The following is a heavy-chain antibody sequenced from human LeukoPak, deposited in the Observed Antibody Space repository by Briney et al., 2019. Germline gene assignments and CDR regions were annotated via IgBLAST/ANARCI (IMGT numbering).Heavy chain of an antibody. CDR1: GFTFSSYG. V-gene: IGHV3-30*02. Sequence: GGSLRPSCAASGFTFSSYGMHWVRQAPGKGLEWVAFIRYDGSNKYYADSVKGRFTISRDNSKNTLYLQMNSLRAEDTAVYYCAKDVQPYSSSWYGNWFDPWGQGTLVTVSS. CDR3: AKDVQPYSSSWYGNWFDP. D-gene: IGHD6-13*01. CDR2: IRYDGSNK. J-gene: IGHJ5*02.